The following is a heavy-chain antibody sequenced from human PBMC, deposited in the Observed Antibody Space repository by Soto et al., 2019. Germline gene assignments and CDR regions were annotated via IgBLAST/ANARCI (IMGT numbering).Heavy chain of an antibody. CDR1: GGSISNYH. D-gene: IGHD1-26*01. V-gene: IGHV4-59*01. CDR3: AATTRY. J-gene: IGHJ4*02. CDR2: INNSGST. Sequence: PSDTLSLTCNVSGGSISNYHWSWIRQPPGKGLEWIGYINNSGSTNYNPSLKSRVTISVDTSNNQISLKVTSVTDADTAVYYCAATTRYWGQGTLVNVSS.